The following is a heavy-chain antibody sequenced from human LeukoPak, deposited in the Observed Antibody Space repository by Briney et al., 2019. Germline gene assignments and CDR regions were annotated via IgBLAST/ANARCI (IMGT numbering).Heavy chain of an antibody. Sequence: GGSLRLSCAASGLTFSSYAMNWVRQAPGKGLEWLSTISDIGGNTYYADSVKGRFTISRDNSRNTLYLQMNSLRVEDTAVYFCAKTPKTGSFDYWGQGTLVTVSS. CDR2: ISDIGGNT. J-gene: IGHJ4*02. CDR1: GLTFSSYA. V-gene: IGHV3-23*01. CDR3: AKTPKTGSFDY. D-gene: IGHD7-27*01.